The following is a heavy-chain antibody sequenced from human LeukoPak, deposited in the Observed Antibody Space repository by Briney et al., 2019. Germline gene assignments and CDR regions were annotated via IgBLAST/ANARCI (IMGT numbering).Heavy chain of an antibody. J-gene: IGHJ5*02. Sequence: GGSLRLSRAASGYTFTNYWMHWVRQAPGEGLVWVSRINTDGTNTIYADSVRGRFTVSRDNAKNTLYLQMDSLRAEDTAVYYCARDRGINWFDPWGQGTLVAVSS. D-gene: IGHD3-16*01. CDR3: ARDRGINWFDP. V-gene: IGHV3-74*01. CDR2: INTDGTNT. CDR1: GYTFTNYW.